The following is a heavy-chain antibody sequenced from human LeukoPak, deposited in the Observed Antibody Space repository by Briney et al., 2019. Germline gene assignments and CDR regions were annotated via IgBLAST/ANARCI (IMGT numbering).Heavy chain of an antibody. D-gene: IGHD3-10*01. Sequence: SETLSLTCTVSGGSIRNYYWSWIRQPAGKGLEWIGRIYTSGSTNYNPSLKGRVTMSVDTSKNQSSLKVSSVTAADTAVYYCARGSGSVTGFDPWGQGTLVTVSS. CDR1: GGSIRNYY. V-gene: IGHV4-4*07. CDR3: ARGSGSVTGFDP. CDR2: IYTSGST. J-gene: IGHJ5*02.